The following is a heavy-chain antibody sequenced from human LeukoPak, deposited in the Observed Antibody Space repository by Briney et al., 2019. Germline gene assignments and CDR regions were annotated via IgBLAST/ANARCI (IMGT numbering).Heavy chain of an antibody. V-gene: IGHV3-30*04. Sequence: GGSLRLSCAASGFTFSSYAMHWVRQAPGKGLEWVAVISYDGSNKYYADSVKGRFTISRDNSKNTLYLQMNSLRAEDTAVYYCAREGPIFGVVRKRIFDYWGQGTLVTVSS. CDR1: GFTFSSYA. CDR2: ISYDGSNK. J-gene: IGHJ4*02. CDR3: AREGPIFGVVRKRIFDY. D-gene: IGHD3-3*01.